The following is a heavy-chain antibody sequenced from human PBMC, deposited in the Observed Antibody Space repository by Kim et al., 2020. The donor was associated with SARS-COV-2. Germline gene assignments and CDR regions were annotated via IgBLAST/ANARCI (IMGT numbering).Heavy chain of an antibody. Sequence: GGSLRLSCAASGFTFSSYGMHWVRQAPGKGLEWVAVIWYDGSNKYYADSVKGRFTISRDNSKNTLYLQMNSLRAEDTAVYYCAREAVFGVVLYYYYGMDVWGQGTTVTVSS. D-gene: IGHD3-3*01. CDR2: IWYDGSNK. CDR1: GFTFSSYG. V-gene: IGHV3-33*01. J-gene: IGHJ6*02. CDR3: AREAVFGVVLYYYYGMDV.